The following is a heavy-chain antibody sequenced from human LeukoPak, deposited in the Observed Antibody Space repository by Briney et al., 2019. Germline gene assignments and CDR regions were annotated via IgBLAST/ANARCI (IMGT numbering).Heavy chain of an antibody. CDR2: IYYSGNT. V-gene: IGHV4-59*08. CDR3: ARLRYSNIGYSSPIGY. D-gene: IGHD5-18*01. J-gene: IGHJ4*02. CDR1: SGSMNSYY. Sequence: PSETLSLTCTVSSGSMNSYYWSWIRQPPGKGLEWIGYIYYSGNTNYNPSLKSRVTISVDTSKNQFSLKLSSVTAADTAVYYCARLRYSNIGYSSPIGYWGQGTLVTVSS.